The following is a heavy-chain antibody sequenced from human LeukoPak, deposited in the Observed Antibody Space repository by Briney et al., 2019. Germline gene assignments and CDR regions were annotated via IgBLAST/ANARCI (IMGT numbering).Heavy chain of an antibody. CDR3: ARDSGFSGTQRGEY. V-gene: IGHV3-21*01. Sequence: SGGSLRLSCAASGFTFSSYSMNWVRQAPGKGLEWVSSISSSSSYIYYADSVKGRFTISRDNSKNTLYLQMNSLRVEDTAVYYCARDSGFSGTQRGEYWGQGTLVTVSS. J-gene: IGHJ4*02. CDR2: ISSSSSYI. D-gene: IGHD3/OR15-3a*01. CDR1: GFTFSSYS.